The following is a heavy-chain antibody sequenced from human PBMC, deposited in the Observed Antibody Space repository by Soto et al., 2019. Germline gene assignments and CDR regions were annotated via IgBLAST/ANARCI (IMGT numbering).Heavy chain of an antibody. V-gene: IGHV1-69*01. J-gene: IGHJ6*02. CDR3: AKVRYSSPMGYYYGMDV. D-gene: IGHD6-19*01. Sequence: QVQLVQSGAEVKKPGSSMRVSCKASGGTFKNYAFSWVRQAPGQGLEWMGGIIPIFGTANYAQKFQGRVTITADESTSTSYMEVNNLRSEDTAVYYCAKVRYSSPMGYYYGMDVWGQGTTVTVSS. CDR1: GGTFKNYA. CDR2: IIPIFGTA.